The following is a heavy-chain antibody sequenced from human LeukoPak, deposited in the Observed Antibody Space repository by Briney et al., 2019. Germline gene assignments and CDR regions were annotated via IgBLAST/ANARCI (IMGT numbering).Heavy chain of an antibody. Sequence: GGSLRLSCAASGFIFSNYGMHWVRQAPGKGLEWVAVISYDGSNKYFADSVKGRFTISRDNSKNTLDLQMNSLRVEDAAVYYCARGTFGVVISPAYYYYGMDVWGQGTTVTVSS. CDR1: GFIFSNYG. CDR3: ARGTFGVVISPAYYYYGMDV. J-gene: IGHJ6*02. CDR2: ISYDGSNK. V-gene: IGHV3-30*03. D-gene: IGHD3-3*01.